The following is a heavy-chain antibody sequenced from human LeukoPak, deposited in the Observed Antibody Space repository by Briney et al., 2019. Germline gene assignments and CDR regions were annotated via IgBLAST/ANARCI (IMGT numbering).Heavy chain of an antibody. D-gene: IGHD3-10*01. Sequence: AGGSLRLSCAASNFNFITYAMSWVRQAPGKGLEWVSTISGVGDATYYPDYVKGRFTISRDNSKNTLYLQMNSLRAEDTAVYYCARDSSMLRGPLVIYYFDFWGQGTLVSVSS. CDR1: NFNFITYA. CDR2: ISGVGDAT. V-gene: IGHV3-23*01. CDR3: ARDSSMLRGPLVIYYFDF. J-gene: IGHJ4*02.